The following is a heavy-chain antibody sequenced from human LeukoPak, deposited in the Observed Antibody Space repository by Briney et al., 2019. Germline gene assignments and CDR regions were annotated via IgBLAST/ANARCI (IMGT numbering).Heavy chain of an antibody. CDR1: GFTFGDYA. Sequence: PGRSLSLSCPASGFTFGDYAMSWVRQAPGKGLEWVGFIRSKAYGGTTEYAASVKGRFTISRDDSKSIAYLQMNSLKAEDTAVYYCTNPCSSTSCSRGEDYWGQGTLVTVSS. J-gene: IGHJ4*02. CDR3: TNPCSSTSCSRGEDY. D-gene: IGHD2-2*01. V-gene: IGHV3-49*04. CDR2: IRSKAYGGTT.